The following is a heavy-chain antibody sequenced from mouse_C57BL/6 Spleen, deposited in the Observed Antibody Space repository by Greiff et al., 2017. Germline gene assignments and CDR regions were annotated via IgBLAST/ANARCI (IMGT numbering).Heavy chain of an antibody. Sequence: VQLQQSGPELVKPGASVKISCKASGYTFTDYYMNWVKQSHGKSLEWIGDINPNNGGTSYNQKFKGKATLTVDKSSSTAYMELRSLTSEDSAVYYCAEGSSGYDYWGQGTTLTVSS. CDR3: AEGSSGYDY. CDR1: GYTFTDYY. J-gene: IGHJ2*01. CDR2: INPNNGGT. D-gene: IGHD3-2*02. V-gene: IGHV1-26*01.